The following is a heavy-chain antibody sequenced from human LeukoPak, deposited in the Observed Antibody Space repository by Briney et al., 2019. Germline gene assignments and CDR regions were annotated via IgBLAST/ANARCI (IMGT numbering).Heavy chain of an antibody. CDR3: ARGLRIAAAGSDP. CDR2: IYHSGYT. CDR1: GGSLSSYY. V-gene: IGHV4-59*01. J-gene: IGHJ5*02. D-gene: IGHD6-13*01. Sequence: SETLSLTCTVSGGSLSSYYWSWIRQPPGKGLEWVGYIYHSGYTNYNPSLKNRVTISVDTSKNQFSLKLNSVTAADTAMYYCARGLRIAAAGSDPWGQGTLVTVSS.